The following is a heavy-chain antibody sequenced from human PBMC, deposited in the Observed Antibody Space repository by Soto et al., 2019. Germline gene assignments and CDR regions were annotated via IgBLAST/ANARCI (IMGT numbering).Heavy chain of an antibody. D-gene: IGHD2-2*01. CDR2: ISYDGSNK. J-gene: IGHJ4*02. CDR1: GFTFSSYA. Sequence: PGGSLRLSCAASGFTFSSYAMHWVRQAPGKGLEWVAVISYDGSNKYYADSVKGRFTISRDNSKNTLYLQMNSLRAEDTAVYYCARDKVVPAASPSLFGYWGQGTLVTVSS. V-gene: IGHV3-30-3*01. CDR3: ARDKVVPAASPSLFGY.